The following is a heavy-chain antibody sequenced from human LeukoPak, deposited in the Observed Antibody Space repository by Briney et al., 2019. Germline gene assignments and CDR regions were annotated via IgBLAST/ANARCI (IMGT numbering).Heavy chain of an antibody. D-gene: IGHD6-19*01. CDR1: GGTFSSYA. J-gene: IGHJ5*02. Sequence: SVKVSCKASGGTFSSYAISWVRQAPGQGLEWMGGIIPIFGTANYAQKFQGRVTITTDESTSTAYMELSSLRSEDTAVYYCARGQAAARGGWYLVRENWFDPWGQGTLVTVSS. CDR3: ARGQAAARGGWYLVRENWFDP. CDR2: IIPIFGTA. V-gene: IGHV1-69*05.